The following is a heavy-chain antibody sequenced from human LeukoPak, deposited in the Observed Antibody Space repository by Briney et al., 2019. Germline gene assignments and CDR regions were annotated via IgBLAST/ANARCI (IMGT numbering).Heavy chain of an antibody. Sequence: ASVKVSCKASEYTFTGYYMHWVRQAPGQGLEWMGRINPNSGGTNYAQKFQGRVTMTRDTSISTAYMELSRLRSDDTAVYYCATIAVAGTAFDYWGQGTLVTVSS. D-gene: IGHD6-19*01. CDR2: INPNSGGT. CDR1: EYTFTGYY. J-gene: IGHJ4*02. V-gene: IGHV1-2*06. CDR3: ATIAVAGTAFDY.